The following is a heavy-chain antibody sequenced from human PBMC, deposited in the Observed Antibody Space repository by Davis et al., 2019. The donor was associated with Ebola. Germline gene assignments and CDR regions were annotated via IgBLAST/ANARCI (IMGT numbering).Heavy chain of an antibody. CDR2: IYYSGST. CDR1: GGSVSSGSYY. CDR3: ARDRDCGGDCYNYWYFDL. J-gene: IGHJ2*01. D-gene: IGHD2-21*01. V-gene: IGHV4-61*01. Sequence: MPGGSLRLSCTVSGGSVSSGSYYWSWIRQPPGKGLEWIGYIYYSGSTNYNPSLKSRVTISVDTSKNQFSLKLSSVTAADTAAYYCARDRDCGGDCYNYWYFDLWGRGTLVTVSS.